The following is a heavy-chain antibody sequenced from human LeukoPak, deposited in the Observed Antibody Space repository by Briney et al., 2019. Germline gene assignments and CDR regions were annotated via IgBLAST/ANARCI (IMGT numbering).Heavy chain of an antibody. V-gene: IGHV4-39*07. D-gene: IGHD2-2*01. CDR3: ARRAGYCSSTSCPPVRPTHFDY. CDR1: GGSISSSSYY. J-gene: IGHJ4*02. CDR2: IYYSGST. Sequence: NPSETLSLTCTVSGGSISSSSYYWGWIRQPPGKGLEWIGSIYYSGSTYYNPSLKSRVTISVDTSKNQFSLKLSSVTAADTAVYYCARRAGYCSSTSCPPVRPTHFDYWGQGTLVTVSS.